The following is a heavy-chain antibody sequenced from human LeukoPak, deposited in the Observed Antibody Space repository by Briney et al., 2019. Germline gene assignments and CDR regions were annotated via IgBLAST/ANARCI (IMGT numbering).Heavy chain of an antibody. D-gene: IGHD6-13*01. CDR1: GGSLSSSSYY. CDR3: ARRAQYSSSWYWFDP. J-gene: IGHJ5*02. CDR2: IYYSGST. V-gene: IGHV4-39*01. Sequence: SETLSLTCTVSGGSLSSSSYYWGWIRQPPGKGLEWIGNIYYSGSTYYNPSLKSRVTISVDTSKNQSSLRLSSVTAADTAVYYCARRAQYSSSWYWFDPWGQGTLVTVSS.